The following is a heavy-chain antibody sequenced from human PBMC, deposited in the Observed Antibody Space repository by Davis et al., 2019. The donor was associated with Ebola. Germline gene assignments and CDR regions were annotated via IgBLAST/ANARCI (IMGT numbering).Heavy chain of an antibody. CDR3: AEGHSSAFDL. J-gene: IGHJ3*01. Sequence: PGGSLRLSCAASGFTFSSYWMTWVRQAPGKGLEWVSSISSSGSYIYYADSVKGRFTISRDNAENSLYLQMNSLRAEDTAVYYCAEGHSSAFDLWGQGTMVIVSS. V-gene: IGHV3-21*01. CDR1: GFTFSSYW. CDR2: ISSSGSYI.